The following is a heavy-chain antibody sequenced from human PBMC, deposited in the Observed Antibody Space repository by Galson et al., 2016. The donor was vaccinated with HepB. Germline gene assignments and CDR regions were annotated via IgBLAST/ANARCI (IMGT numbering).Heavy chain of an antibody. Sequence: ETLSLTCTVSGGSIXSNNYXWGWIRQPPGKGLEWLGTMYYTGSTYYNASLKSRVTISVDTSKNQFSLRLSSVTAADTAVYYCSRLRDYGNFDYWGQGTLVTVSS. J-gene: IGHJ4*02. CDR1: GGSIXSNNYX. CDR3: SRLRDYGNFDY. CDR2: MYYTGST. D-gene: IGHD4-17*01. V-gene: IGHV4-39*01.